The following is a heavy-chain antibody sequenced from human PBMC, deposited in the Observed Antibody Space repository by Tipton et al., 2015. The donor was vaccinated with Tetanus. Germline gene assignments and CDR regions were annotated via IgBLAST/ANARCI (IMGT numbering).Heavy chain of an antibody. Sequence: QVQLVQSGPEVKKPGASVKVSCKASGYTFSKYGITWVRQAPGQGLEWMGWIGADNGNTNYAQKFQGRVTVTTDTSTSTAYMEMRSLRSDDTAVYYCARAGAAVTSHFANWGQGTLVTVSS. CDR2: IGADNGNT. D-gene: IGHD4-17*01. CDR1: GYTFSKYG. J-gene: IGHJ4*02. CDR3: ARAGAAVTSHFAN. V-gene: IGHV1-18*01.